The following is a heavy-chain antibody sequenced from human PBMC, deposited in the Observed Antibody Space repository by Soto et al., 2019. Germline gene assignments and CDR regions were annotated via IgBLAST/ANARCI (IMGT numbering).Heavy chain of an antibody. CDR2: IYHSGST. J-gene: IGHJ6*03. V-gene: IGHV4-39*07. Sequence: PSETLSLPCTVSGGSISSRSSYWSWTRQPPGKGLEWIGNIYHSGSTYYSPSLESRVPISIATSKNQFSLNLSSVTAADTAVYYCARETSQIVLVPAAMAAGDYYYMDVWGKGTTVTVSS. D-gene: IGHD2-2*01. CDR3: ARETSQIVLVPAAMAAGDYYYMDV. CDR1: GGSISSRSSY.